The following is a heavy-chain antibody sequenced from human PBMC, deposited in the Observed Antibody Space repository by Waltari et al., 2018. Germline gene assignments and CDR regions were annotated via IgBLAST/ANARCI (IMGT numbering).Heavy chain of an antibody. D-gene: IGHD6-19*01. J-gene: IGHJ4*02. CDR1: GYTFTDYY. Sequence: QVQLVPSGAEVKTPGASVKVSCQAFGYTFTDYYIHWVRQGPGQGLEWMGLVNPDSGGTNYAQNFQGRVTMTRGTSITTVYMELSSLKYEDTAIYYCARGGGVTVPGFDFWGQGNLVTVSS. CDR3: ARGGGVTVPGFDF. V-gene: IGHV1-2*02. CDR2: VNPDSGGT.